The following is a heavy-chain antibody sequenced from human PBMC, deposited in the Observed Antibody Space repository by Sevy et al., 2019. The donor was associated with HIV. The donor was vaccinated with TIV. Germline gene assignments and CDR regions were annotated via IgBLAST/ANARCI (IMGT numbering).Heavy chain of an antibody. D-gene: IGHD3-22*01. CDR2: IVRGGDGT. CDR3: SGALYDSSGSFDALDI. Sequence: GGSLRLSCVASGFTFSNYAMNWVRQAPGKGLEWVSTIVRGGDGTYYADSVKGRFTISRDNSKDTVYLQLSSLRAVDTAVYYCSGALYDSSGSFDALDIWGQGTMVTVSS. V-gene: IGHV3-23*01. CDR1: GFTFSNYA. J-gene: IGHJ3*02.